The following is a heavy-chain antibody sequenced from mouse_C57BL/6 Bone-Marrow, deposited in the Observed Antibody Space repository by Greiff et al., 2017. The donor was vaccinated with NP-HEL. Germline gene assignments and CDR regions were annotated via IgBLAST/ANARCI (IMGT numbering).Heavy chain of an antibody. D-gene: IGHD1-1*01. V-gene: IGHV1-55*01. CDR1: GYTFTSYW. J-gene: IGHJ3*01. Sequence: QVQLQQPGAELVKPGASVKMSCKASGYTFTSYWITWVKQRPGQGLEWIGDIYPGSGSTNYNEKFKSKATLTVDTSSSTAYMQLSSLTSEDSAVYYCARSRSHYYGSRAYWGQGTLVTVSA. CDR3: ARSRSHYYGSRAY. CDR2: IYPGSGST.